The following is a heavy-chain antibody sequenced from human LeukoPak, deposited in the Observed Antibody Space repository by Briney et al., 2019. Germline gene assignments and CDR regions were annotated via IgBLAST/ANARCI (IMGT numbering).Heavy chain of an antibody. D-gene: IGHD1-1*01. CDR3: AKVPGTTMAVDYFDY. J-gene: IGHJ4*02. CDR1: GFTFSSYA. CDR2: ISGSGGST. V-gene: IGHV3-23*01. Sequence: PGRSLRLSCAASGFTFSSYAMSWVRQAPGKGLEWVSAISGSGGSTYYADSVKGRFAISRDNSKNTLYLQMNSLRAEDTAVYYCAKVPGTTMAVDYFDYWGQGTLVTVSS.